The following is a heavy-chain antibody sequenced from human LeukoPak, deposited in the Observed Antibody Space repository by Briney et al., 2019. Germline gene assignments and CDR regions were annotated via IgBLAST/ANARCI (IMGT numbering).Heavy chain of an antibody. D-gene: IGHD1-26*01. V-gene: IGHV4-39*01. J-gene: IGHJ6*03. CDR1: GGSISSSSYY. Sequence: SETLSLTCTVSGGSISSSSYYWGRIRQPPGKGLEWIGSIYYSGSTYYNPSLKSRVTISVDTSKNQFSLKLSSVTAADTAVYYCARLPVIVGAALEYYYYYMDVWGQGTTVTVSS. CDR2: IYYSGST. CDR3: ARLPVIVGAALEYYYYYMDV.